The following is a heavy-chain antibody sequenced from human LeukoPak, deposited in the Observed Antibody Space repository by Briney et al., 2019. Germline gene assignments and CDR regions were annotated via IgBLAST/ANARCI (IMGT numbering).Heavy chain of an antibody. J-gene: IGHJ6*03. V-gene: IGHV1-46*01. Sequence: ASVKVSCKASGYTFTSYYMHWVRQAPGQGLEWMGIINPSGGSTSYAQKFQGRVTMTRDMSTSTVCMELSSLRSEDTAVYYCARDGVTTLYYYYYYMDVWGKGTTVTVSS. D-gene: IGHD4-17*01. CDR1: GYTFTSYY. CDR2: INPSGGST. CDR3: ARDGVTTLYYYYYYMDV.